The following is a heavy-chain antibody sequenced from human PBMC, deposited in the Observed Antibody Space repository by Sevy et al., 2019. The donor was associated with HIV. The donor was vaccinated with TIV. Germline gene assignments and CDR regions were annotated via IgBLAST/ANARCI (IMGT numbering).Heavy chain of an antibody. J-gene: IGHJ3*02. V-gene: IGHV4-34*01. CDR1: GGSFSGYY. Sequence: SGTLSLTCAVYGGSFSGYYWSWIRQPPGKGLEWIGEINHGGSTNYNPSPKSRVTISGDTSKNQFSLELSSVTAADTAVYYCARHCSGTSCSHAFDIWGQGTMVTVSS. D-gene: IGHD2-2*01. CDR3: ARHCSGTSCSHAFDI. CDR2: INHGGST.